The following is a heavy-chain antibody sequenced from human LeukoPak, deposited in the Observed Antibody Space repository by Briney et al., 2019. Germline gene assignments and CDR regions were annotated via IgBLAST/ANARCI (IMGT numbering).Heavy chain of an antibody. CDR2: ISDGGST. D-gene: IGHD3-22*01. CDR1: DYAITSGFY. CDR3: ARETFFYDSTGSIRGGYFDY. Sequence: SETLSLTCTVSDYAITSGFYWAWIRQTSGKGLECIGSISDGGSTYYNPSLKGRVTISVDTSKDQFSLKLRSVTAADTAVYYCARETFFYDSTGSIRGGYFDYWGQGSLVTVSS. V-gene: IGHV4-38-2*02. J-gene: IGHJ4*02.